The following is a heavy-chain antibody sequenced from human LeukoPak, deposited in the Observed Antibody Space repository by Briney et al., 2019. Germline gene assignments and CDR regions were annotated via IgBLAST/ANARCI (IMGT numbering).Heavy chain of an antibody. V-gene: IGHV3-23*01. Sequence: GGSLRLSCAASGFTFSSYAMSWVRQAPGKGLEWVSAISGSGGSTYYADSVKGRFTISRDNSKNTLSLQMNSLRAEDTAVYYCAKGRIWFGELWGGYYFDYWGQGTLVTVSS. CDR3: AKGRIWFGELWGGYYFDY. CDR2: ISGSGGST. CDR1: GFTFSSYA. J-gene: IGHJ4*02. D-gene: IGHD3-10*01.